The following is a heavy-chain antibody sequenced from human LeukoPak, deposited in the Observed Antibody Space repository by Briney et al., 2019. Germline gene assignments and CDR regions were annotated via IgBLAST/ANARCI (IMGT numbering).Heavy chain of an antibody. CDR1: GGSISSGGYY. Sequence: SQTLSLTCTVSGGSISSGGYYWSWIRQPPGKGLEWIGYIYHSGSTYYNPSLKSRVTISVDRSKNQFSLKLSSVTAADTAVYYCARGGPYYYDSSGHGTFDIWGQGTMVTVSS. CDR2: IYHSGST. V-gene: IGHV4-30-2*01. D-gene: IGHD3-22*01. CDR3: ARGGPYYYDSSGHGTFDI. J-gene: IGHJ3*02.